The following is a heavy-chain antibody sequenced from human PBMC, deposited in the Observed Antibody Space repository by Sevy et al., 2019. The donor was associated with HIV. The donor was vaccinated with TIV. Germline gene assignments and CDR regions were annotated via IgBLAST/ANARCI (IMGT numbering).Heavy chain of an antibody. CDR2: IKRKIDGGTI. D-gene: IGHD2-2*01. V-gene: IGHV3-15*01. Sequence: GGSLRLSCAASGFTFSNVWMSWVRQAPGKGLQWVGRIKRKIDGGTIDYAAPVKVRFTISRDDSKNTLYLQMNSLKTEDTAVYYCTTEAVDCSTTTCSLAMDVWGQRTTVTVSS. CDR3: TTEAVDCSTTTCSLAMDV. CDR1: GFTFSNVW. J-gene: IGHJ6*02.